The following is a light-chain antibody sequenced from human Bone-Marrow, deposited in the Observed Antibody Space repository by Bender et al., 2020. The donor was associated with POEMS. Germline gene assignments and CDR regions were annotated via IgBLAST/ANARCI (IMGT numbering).Light chain of an antibody. CDR3: CSYAGTRTYV. J-gene: IGLJ1*01. CDR1: SSDVGNFNT. V-gene: IGLV2-23*01. CDR2: EGT. Sequence: QSALTQPASVSGSPGQSLTISCTGTSSDVGNFNTVSWYQQHPDKAPKLLIYEGTKRPSGVSNRFSGSKSGNTASLTISQLQPEDEADYYCCSYAGTRTYVFGTGTKVTVL.